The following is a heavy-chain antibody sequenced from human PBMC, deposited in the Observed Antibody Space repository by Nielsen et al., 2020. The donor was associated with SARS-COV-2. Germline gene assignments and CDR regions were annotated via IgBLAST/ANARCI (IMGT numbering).Heavy chain of an antibody. V-gene: IGHV4-34*01. D-gene: IGHD3-22*01. J-gene: IGHJ3*02. Sequence: SETLSLTCAVYGGSFSGYYWSWIRQPPGTGLEWIGEINHSGSTNYNPSLKSRVTISVDTSKNQFSLKLSSVTAADTAVYYCARRSYYYDSSGYGPGAFDIWGQGTMVTVSS. CDR1: GGSFSGYY. CDR2: INHSGST. CDR3: ARRSYYYDSSGYGPGAFDI.